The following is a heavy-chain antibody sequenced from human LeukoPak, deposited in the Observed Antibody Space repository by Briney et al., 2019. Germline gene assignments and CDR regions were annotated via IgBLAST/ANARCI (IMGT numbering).Heavy chain of an antibody. Sequence: GGSLRLSCAASGFTFTTYWMGWVRQAPGKGLEWVANIKQDGSEKYYVDSVKGRFTISRDNAKNSLYLQMNSLRAEDTAVYYCARVGKGYNWNLGALDYWGQGTLVTVSS. D-gene: IGHD1-7*01. V-gene: IGHV3-7*01. J-gene: IGHJ4*02. CDR3: ARVGKGYNWNLGALDY. CDR1: GFTFTTYW. CDR2: IKQDGSEK.